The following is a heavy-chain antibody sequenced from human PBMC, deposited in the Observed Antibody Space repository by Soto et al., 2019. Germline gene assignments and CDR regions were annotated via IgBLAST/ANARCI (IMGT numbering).Heavy chain of an antibody. J-gene: IGHJ4*02. Sequence: GVSLRLSCAASGFTFSSYAMHWVRQAPGKGLEWVAVISYDGSNKYYADSVKGRFTISRDNSKNTLYLQMNSLRAEDTAVYYCAREVQLWSYFDYWGQGTLVTVSS. CDR2: ISYDGSNK. CDR1: GFTFSSYA. CDR3: AREVQLWSYFDY. D-gene: IGHD5-18*01. V-gene: IGHV3-30-3*01.